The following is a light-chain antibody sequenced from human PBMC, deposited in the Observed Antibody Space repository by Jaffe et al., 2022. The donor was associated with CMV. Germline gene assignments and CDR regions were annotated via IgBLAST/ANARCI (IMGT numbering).Light chain of an antibody. J-gene: IGKJ1*01. Sequence: DIQMTQSPSSLSASVGDRVTITCRTSQTINSYLNWYQHRPGKAPKLLISGASSLRSGVPSRFSGSESGTDFTLIISSLQPEDFATYYCQQSYNTPWTFGQGTKVEIK. CDR2: GAS. CDR3: QQSYNTPWT. V-gene: IGKV1-39*01. CDR1: QTINSY.